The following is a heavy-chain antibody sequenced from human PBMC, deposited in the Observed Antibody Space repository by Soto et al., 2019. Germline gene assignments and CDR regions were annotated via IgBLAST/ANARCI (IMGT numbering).Heavy chain of an antibody. CDR1: GGSISSGGYY. J-gene: IGHJ4*02. CDR2: IYYSGST. CDR3: ARVAVAGPVFDY. V-gene: IGHV4-31*03. D-gene: IGHD6-19*01. Sequence: SETLSLTCTVSGGSISSGGYYWSWIRQHPGKGLEWIGYIYYSGSTYYNPSLKSRVTISVDTSKNQFSLKLSSVTAADTAVYYCARVAVAGPVFDYWGQGTLVTVSS.